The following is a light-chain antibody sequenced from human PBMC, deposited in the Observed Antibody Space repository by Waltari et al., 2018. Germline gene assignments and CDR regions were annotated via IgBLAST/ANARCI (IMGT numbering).Light chain of an antibody. V-gene: IGKV4-1*01. CDR1: QSVLYSSNNKNY. J-gene: IGKJ1*01. CDR3: QQYYSIPPT. CDR2: WAS. Sequence: DIVMTQSPDSLAVSLGDRATINCKSSQSVLYSSNNKNYLAWYQQKPGQPPKLLIYWASTRESGVPDRFSGSGSGTDFTLTISSLQAEDVAVYYCQQYYSIPPTFGQGTKVEIK.